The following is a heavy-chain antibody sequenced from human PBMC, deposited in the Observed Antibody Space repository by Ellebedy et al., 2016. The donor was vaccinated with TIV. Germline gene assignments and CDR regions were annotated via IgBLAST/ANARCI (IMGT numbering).Heavy chain of an antibody. Sequence: YAQKFQGRVTMTRNTSISTAYMELSSLRAEDTAVYFCARVCGSSAICLDDWGQGTLVTVSS. V-gene: IGHV1-8*01. D-gene: IGHD6-6*01. J-gene: IGHJ4*02. CDR3: ARVCGSSAICLDD.